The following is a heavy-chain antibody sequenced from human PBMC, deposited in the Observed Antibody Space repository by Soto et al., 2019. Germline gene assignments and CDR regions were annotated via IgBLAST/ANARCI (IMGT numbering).Heavy chain of an antibody. V-gene: IGHV3-9*01. CDR1: GFSFEDYA. CDR2: IALNSDII. CDR3: AKVHNGSGIYGMAV. D-gene: IGHD3-10*01. J-gene: IGHJ6*02. Sequence: EVQLVESGGGLVQCGRSLRLSCAASGFSFEDYAMHWVRKAPGKGLEWVSGIALNSDIIGYADSVKGRFTNSRDNGKTSLYLQMNSLRPEATALYYCAKVHNGSGIYGMAVWGQGTTVTVSS.